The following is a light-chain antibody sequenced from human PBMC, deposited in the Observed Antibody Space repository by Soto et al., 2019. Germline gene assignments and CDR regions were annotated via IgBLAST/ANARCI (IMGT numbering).Light chain of an antibody. Sequence: QSVLTQPPSVSGAPGQRVTISCTGSSSNIGAGYDVHWYQQLPGTAPKLLIYGNSNRHSGVPDRFSGSKSGTSASLAITGLQAEDEADYYCQSYDSSLSFWVFGGGTKLTVL. V-gene: IGLV1-40*01. CDR3: QSYDSSLSFWV. CDR1: SSNIGAGYD. J-gene: IGLJ3*02. CDR2: GNS.